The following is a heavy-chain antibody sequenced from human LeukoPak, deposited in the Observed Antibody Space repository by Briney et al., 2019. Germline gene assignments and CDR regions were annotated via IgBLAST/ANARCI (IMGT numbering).Heavy chain of an antibody. V-gene: IGHV1-69*04. D-gene: IGHD1-14*01. CDR1: GGTFSSYA. J-gene: IGHJ5*02. CDR2: IIPILGIA. CDR3: ATGPRNDP. Sequence: SVKVSCKASGGTFSSYAISWVRQAPGQGLEWMGRIIPILGIANYAQKFQGRVTITADKSTTTAYMELSGLRSNDTAVYFCATGPRNDPWGQGTLVTVSS.